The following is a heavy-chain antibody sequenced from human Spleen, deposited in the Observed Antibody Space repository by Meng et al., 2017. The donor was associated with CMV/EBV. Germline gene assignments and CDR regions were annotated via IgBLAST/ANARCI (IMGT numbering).Heavy chain of an antibody. CDR3: AREGGAFIYYGLDV. V-gene: IGHV1-2*02. CDR1: GYTFTGYY. CDR2: INPNSGDT. J-gene: IGHJ6*02. D-gene: IGHD1-26*01. Sequence: ASVKVSCKASGYTFTGYYIHWVRQAPGQGLEWMGWINPNSGDTSYVQKFQGRVTMTRDTSITTAYMELNSLRSDDTAVYFCAREGGAFIYYGLDVWGQGTTVTVSS.